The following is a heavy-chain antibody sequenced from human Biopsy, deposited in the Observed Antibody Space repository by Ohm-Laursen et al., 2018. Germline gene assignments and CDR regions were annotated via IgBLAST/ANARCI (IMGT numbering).Heavy chain of an antibody. Sequence: TLSLTCTVSGDSISSYYWGWIRQPSGKGLEWIGYVHYTGITDYNRSLQSRVTISVDTSKNHFSLRLRSVTPADTAIYYCARDRGYYSDRTVPGYFDLWGRGTLVTVFS. CDR3: ARDRGYYSDRTVPGYFDL. J-gene: IGHJ2*01. D-gene: IGHD3-22*01. CDR1: GDSISSYY. V-gene: IGHV4-59*01. CDR2: VHYTGIT.